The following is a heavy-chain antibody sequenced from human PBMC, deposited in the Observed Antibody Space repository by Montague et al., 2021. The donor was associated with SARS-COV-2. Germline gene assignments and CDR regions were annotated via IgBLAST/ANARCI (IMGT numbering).Heavy chain of an antibody. CDR1: GFTFNYYV. D-gene: IGHD1-26*01. J-gene: IGHJ4*02. CDR2: IYSGGSDS. Sequence: SLRLSCAASGFTFNYYVMSWVRQAPGKGLEWVSVIYSGGSDSYFADSVKGRFTVSRDNSESTHYLHMHSLGVDDTAVYYCARAGDSAHFYFDSWGQGTLVTVSS. CDR3: ARAGDSAHFYFDS. V-gene: IGHV3-23*03.